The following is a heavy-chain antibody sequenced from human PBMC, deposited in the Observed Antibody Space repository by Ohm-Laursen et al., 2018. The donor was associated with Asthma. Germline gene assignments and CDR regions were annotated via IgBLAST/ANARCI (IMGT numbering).Heavy chain of an antibody. CDR2: INSVFGTS. V-gene: IGHV1-69*13. Sequence: SVKVSCKSLGGTLGTSVIGWVRQAPGQGLEWLGGINSVFGTSTYAQKFHDRFTITADESTSTVYMTLSSLTSEDTAVYYCARKAGSCITSNCYSLDFWGQGTLVTASS. J-gene: IGHJ4*02. D-gene: IGHD2-15*01. CDR3: ARKAGSCITSNCYSLDF. CDR1: GGTLGTSV.